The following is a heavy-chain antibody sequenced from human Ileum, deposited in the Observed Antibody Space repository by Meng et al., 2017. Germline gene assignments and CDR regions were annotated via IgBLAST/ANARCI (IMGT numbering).Heavy chain of an antibody. CDR2: IFQSGRT. V-gene: IGHV4-4*02. CDR3: ATSNDRDVYYLGY. D-gene: IGHD3-22*01. Sequence: ASVPRIGRPSGTLSLTCAVSGTWWSWGRRPPGRGLEWIGEIFQSGRTNYNPSLKSLVTISIDKSKSQISLQLSAVTAADTAVYSCATSNDRDVYYLGYWGQGTLVTVSS. CDR1: GTW. J-gene: IGHJ4*02.